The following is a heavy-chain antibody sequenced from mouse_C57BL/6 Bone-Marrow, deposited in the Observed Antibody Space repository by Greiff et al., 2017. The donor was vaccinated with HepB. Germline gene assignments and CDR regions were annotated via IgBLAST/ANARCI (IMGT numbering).Heavy chain of an antibody. Sequence: EVKLVESGTVLARPGASVKMSCKTSGYTFTSYWMHWVKQRPGQGLEWIGAIYPGNSDTSYNQKFKGKAKLTAVTSASTAYMELSSLTNEDSAVYYCTRGSHYYYGSSYDYYAMDYWGQGTSVTVSS. J-gene: IGHJ4*01. V-gene: IGHV1-5*01. CDR3: TRGSHYYYGSSYDYYAMDY. CDR1: GYTFTSYW. D-gene: IGHD1-1*01. CDR2: IYPGNSDT.